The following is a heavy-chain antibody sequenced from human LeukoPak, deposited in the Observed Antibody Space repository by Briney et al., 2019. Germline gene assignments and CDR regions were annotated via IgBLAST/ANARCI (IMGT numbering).Heavy chain of an antibody. CDR3: AKSYYDFWSGYYQTFDY. CDR2: ISYDRSNK. CDR1: GFIFSTYD. J-gene: IGHJ4*02. Sequence: PGGSLRLSCAASGFIFSTYDMHWVSQAPGKGLEWVAVISYDRSNKYYADSVKGRFTISRDNSKNTLYLQMNSLRAEDTAVYYCAKSYYDFWSGYYQTFDYWGQGTLVTVSS. V-gene: IGHV3-30*18. D-gene: IGHD3-3*01.